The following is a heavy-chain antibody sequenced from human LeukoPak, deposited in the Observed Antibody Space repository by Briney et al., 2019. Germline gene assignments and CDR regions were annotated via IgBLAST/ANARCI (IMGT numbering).Heavy chain of an antibody. D-gene: IGHD1-26*01. V-gene: IGHV4-38-2*01. J-gene: IGHJ4*02. CDR3: ARVGGPFDS. CDR1: GYSINSGSY. Sequence: SETLPLTCAVSGYSINSGSYWGWIRQPPGKGLEWIGSIYHSGSTYYNPSLESRVTISVDTSKNQFSLKVTSVTAADTAVYYCARVGGPFDSWGQGTLVTVSS. CDR2: IYHSGST.